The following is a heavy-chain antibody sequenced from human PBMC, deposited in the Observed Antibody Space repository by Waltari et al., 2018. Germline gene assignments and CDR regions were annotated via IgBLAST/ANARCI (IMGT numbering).Heavy chain of an antibody. CDR1: GYSISSGYY. V-gene: IGHV4-38-2*02. CDR2: IYYSGST. Sequence: QVQLQESGPGLVKPSETLSLTCTVSGYSISSGYYWGCVRQPPGKGLEWIGSIYYSGSTYYNPSLKSRVTRSVDTSKNQFSLKLSSVTAADTAVYYCARRGDYIWGSYRYFHAFDIWGQGTMVTVSS. CDR3: ARRGDYIWGSYRYFHAFDI. D-gene: IGHD3-16*02. J-gene: IGHJ3*02.